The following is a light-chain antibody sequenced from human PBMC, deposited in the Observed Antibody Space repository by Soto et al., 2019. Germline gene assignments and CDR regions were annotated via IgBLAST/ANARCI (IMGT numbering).Light chain of an antibody. CDR2: TSS. CDR3: QKHNAANLT. V-gene: IGKV1-27*01. Sequence: DIQMTQSPSSLSASVGDRVTITCLASQGIGNYLAWYQPQPGRVPKLLIYTSSTLQSGVPSRFSGSGSGPDFTLKISNRQPADVATYYCQKHNAANLTFGGGNKV. J-gene: IGKJ4*01. CDR1: QGIGNY.